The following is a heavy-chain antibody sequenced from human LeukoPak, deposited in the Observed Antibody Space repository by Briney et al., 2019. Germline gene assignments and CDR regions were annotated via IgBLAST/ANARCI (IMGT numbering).Heavy chain of an antibody. V-gene: IGHV3-53*01. Sequence: GGSLPLSCAASGFSVSSNSMSWVRQAPGKGLQWVSVIYSTGGTYYADSVKGRFTISRDTSRNTLYLKMNSLRAEDTAVYYCARGEGYCSSTSCYDRVEAFDIGGQGTMVTVSS. D-gene: IGHD2-2*01. CDR3: ARGEGYCSSTSCYDRVEAFDI. CDR2: IYSTGGT. CDR1: GFSVSSNS. J-gene: IGHJ3*02.